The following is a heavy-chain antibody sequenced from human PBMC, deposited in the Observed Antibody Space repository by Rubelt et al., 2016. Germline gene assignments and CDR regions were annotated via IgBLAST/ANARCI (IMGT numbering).Heavy chain of an antibody. CDR3: ARDLTGGLTFP. V-gene: IGHV4-59*11. CDR2: VYYGGNT. D-gene: IGHD4/OR15-4a*01. J-gene: IGHJ5*02. CDR1: GGSIKTHY. Sequence: QVQLQESGPGLVKPSETLSLTCSVSGGSIKTHYWSWVRQSPGKGLEWIGYVYYGGNTDYNPSLKGRVTMSSDTSKNKLFLRLTSVTAADTAVYYCARDLTGGLTFPSGQGTLVTVSS.